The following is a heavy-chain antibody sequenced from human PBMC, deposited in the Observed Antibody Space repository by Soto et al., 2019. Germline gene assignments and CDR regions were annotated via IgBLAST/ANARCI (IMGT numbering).Heavy chain of an antibody. Sequence: QVQLVQSGAEVKKPGSSVKVSCAAPGGTFDHAAITWVRQAPGQGLEWMGGINPMCNSTHDAQKFQGRVTITADAATSTAFMELRRLRSDDTAVYYCARQIFAADYWGQGTLLIVSS. CDR2: INPMCNST. V-gene: IGHV1-69*01. D-gene: IGHD3-9*01. CDR1: GGTFDHAA. J-gene: IGHJ4*02. CDR3: ARQIFAADY.